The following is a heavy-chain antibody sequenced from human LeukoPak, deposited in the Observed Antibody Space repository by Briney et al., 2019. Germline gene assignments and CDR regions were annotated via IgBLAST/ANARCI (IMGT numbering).Heavy chain of an antibody. CDR1: GFTFTDYA. V-gene: IGHV3-23*01. Sequence: PGGSLRLSCVASGFTFTDYAMTWVRQPPGRRLGWVSTITTTVGDTHYADSAKGRFTVSRDDSKGTLFLQMNSLRAEDTGVYYCAKRPYGSGGGHFDHWGQGTLAIVSS. CDR2: ITTTVGDT. J-gene: IGHJ4*02. CDR3: AKRPYGSGGGHFDH. D-gene: IGHD3-10*01.